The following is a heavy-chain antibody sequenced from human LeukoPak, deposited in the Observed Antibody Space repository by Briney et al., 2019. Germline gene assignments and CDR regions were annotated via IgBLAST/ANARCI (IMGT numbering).Heavy chain of an antibody. CDR1: GYSISSGYY. Sequence: SETLSLTCTVSGYSISSGYYWGWIRPPPGKGLEWIGSIYHSGSTNYNPSLKRRVTISVDKSKNQFSLKLSSVTAADTAVYYCARPFYYGSASPTSDYWGHGTLVTASS. D-gene: IGHD3-10*01. CDR3: ARPFYYGSASPTSDY. V-gene: IGHV4-38-2*02. CDR2: IYHSGST. J-gene: IGHJ4*01.